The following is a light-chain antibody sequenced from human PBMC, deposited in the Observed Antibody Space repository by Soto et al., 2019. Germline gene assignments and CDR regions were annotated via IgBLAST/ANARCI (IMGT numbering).Light chain of an antibody. Sequence: EIVMTQSPATLSVSPGERATLSCRASQSVSTDLAWYQQKPGQAPRLLISGASTRATGIPARFSGSGSGTEFTLTISNLQSEDFAVYYCQQYNNWPPVTLGPGTKVDIK. CDR1: QSVSTD. CDR3: QQYNNWPPVT. J-gene: IGKJ3*01. V-gene: IGKV3-15*01. CDR2: GAS.